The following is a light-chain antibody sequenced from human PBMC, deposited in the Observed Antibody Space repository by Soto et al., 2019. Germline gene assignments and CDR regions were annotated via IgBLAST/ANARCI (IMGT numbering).Light chain of an antibody. Sequence: IVLTQSPGTLSLSPVERATLSCRASQSVSNNYLAWYQQKPGQAPRLLIYVASNRATGIPDRLSGSGSGTEFTLTISRMEPEDFAVYYCQQYGSSGTFGQGTKMDIK. CDR1: QSVSNNY. V-gene: IGKV3-20*01. CDR2: VAS. CDR3: QQYGSSGT. J-gene: IGKJ1*01.